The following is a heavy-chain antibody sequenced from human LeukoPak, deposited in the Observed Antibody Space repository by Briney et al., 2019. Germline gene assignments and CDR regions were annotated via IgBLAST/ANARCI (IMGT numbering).Heavy chain of an antibody. V-gene: IGHV3-48*03. CDR1: GFTFSSYE. Sequence: GGSLRLSCAASGFTFSSYEMNWVRQAPGKGLESISFISSSGSTIYYADSVRGRFTISRDNAKNSLYLQVDSLRAEDTAVYYCARERLVGAHPFDYWGQGTLVTVSS. D-gene: IGHD1-26*01. J-gene: IGHJ4*02. CDR3: ARERLVGAHPFDY. CDR2: ISSSGSTI.